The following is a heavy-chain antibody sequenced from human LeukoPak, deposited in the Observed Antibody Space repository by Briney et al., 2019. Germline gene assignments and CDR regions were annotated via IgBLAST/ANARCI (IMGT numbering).Heavy chain of an antibody. CDR1: GFTFSSYA. CDR2: INHSGST. V-gene: IGHV4-34*01. CDR3: ARRGVPAAIGWFDP. D-gene: IGHD2-2*01. Sequence: GSLRLSCAASGFTFSSYAMSWVRQAPGKGLEWIGEINHSGSTNYNPSLKSRVTISVDTSKNQFSLKLSSVTAADTAVYYCARRGVPAAIGWFDPWGQGTLVTVSS. J-gene: IGHJ5*02.